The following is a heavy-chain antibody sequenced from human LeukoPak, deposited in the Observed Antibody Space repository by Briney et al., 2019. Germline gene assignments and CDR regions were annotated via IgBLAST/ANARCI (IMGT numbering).Heavy chain of an antibody. V-gene: IGHV4-59*08. CDR2: IYYSGST. J-gene: IGHJ5*02. CDR3: ARIPESFIAVAGTGWFDP. D-gene: IGHD6-19*01. Sequence: SETLSLTCTVSGGSISSYYWSWIRQPPGKGLEWIGYIYYSGSTNYNPPLKSRVTISVDTSKNQFSLKLSSVTAADTAVYYCARIPESFIAVAGTGWFDPWGQGTLVTVSS. CDR1: GGSISSYY.